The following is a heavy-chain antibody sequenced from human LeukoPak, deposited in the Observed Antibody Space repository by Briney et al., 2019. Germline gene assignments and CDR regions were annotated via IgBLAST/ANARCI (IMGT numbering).Heavy chain of an antibody. Sequence: PGGSLRLSCAASGFNFGSYSMTWVRQAPGKGLEWVSVISADSATTFYADSVKGRFTISRDNAKKSLYLEMNSLRAEDTAVYYCAKDSHSWSRDYWGQGTLVTVSS. J-gene: IGHJ4*02. CDR1: GFNFGSYS. CDR3: AKDSHSWSRDY. D-gene: IGHD6-13*01. CDR2: ISADSATT. V-gene: IGHV3-23*01.